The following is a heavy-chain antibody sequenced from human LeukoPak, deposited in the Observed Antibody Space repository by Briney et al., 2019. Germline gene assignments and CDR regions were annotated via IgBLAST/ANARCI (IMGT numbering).Heavy chain of an antibody. D-gene: IGHD3-22*01. CDR2: ISAYNGNT. CDR3: ARDRLRDSSGYYPIPEYFQH. Sequence: GASVKVSCEASGYTFTSYGISWVRQAPGQGLEWMGWISAYNGNTNYAQKLQGRVTMTTDTSTSTAYMELRSLRSDDTAVYYCARDRLRDSSGYYPIPEYFQHWGQGTLVTVSS. CDR1: GYTFTSYG. V-gene: IGHV1-18*01. J-gene: IGHJ1*01.